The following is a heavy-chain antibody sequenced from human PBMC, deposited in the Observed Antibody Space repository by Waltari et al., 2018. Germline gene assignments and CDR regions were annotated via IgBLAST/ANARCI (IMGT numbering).Heavy chain of an antibody. D-gene: IGHD3-10*01. J-gene: IGHJ5*02. CDR1: GGSFSGYH. CDR3: ARGGVPDYYGSGSPYRNWFDP. Sequence: QVQLKQWGAGTLKPSDTLSLTCGVYGGSFSGYHWTWVRPSPGKGLEWIGEINNGGVTNYSPSLKSRVTISVDASKNQFSLFVRSVTAADTAVYYCARGGVPDYYGSGSPYRNWFDPWGQGTLVTVSS. V-gene: IGHV4-34*02. CDR2: INNGGVT.